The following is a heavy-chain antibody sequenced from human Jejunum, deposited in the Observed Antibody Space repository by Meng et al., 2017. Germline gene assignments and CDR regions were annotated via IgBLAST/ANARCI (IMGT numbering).Heavy chain of an antibody. V-gene: IGHV1-2*06. CDR3: ATELYDYVWGSLGY. D-gene: IGHD3-16*01. CDR2: LTPSSGGT. J-gene: IGHJ4*02. CDR1: GYSFTDYY. Sequence: QGLLVQSGGDVKKTGASVKVSCKASGYSFTDYYIHRVRQAPGQGLEWMGRLTPSSGGTVHAQKFQGKVTMTRDTSINTAYLELSSLRSADTAFYYCATELYDYVWGSLGYWGQGTLVTVSS.